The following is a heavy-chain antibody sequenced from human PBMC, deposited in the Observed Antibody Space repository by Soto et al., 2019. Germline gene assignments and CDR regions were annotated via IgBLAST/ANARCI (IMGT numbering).Heavy chain of an antibody. CDR2: IKQDGSEI. CDR3: ARAGYGVPFDY. CDR1: GFTFSNYW. D-gene: IGHD4-17*01. J-gene: IGHJ4*02. Sequence: PGGSLRLSCAASGFTFSNYWMNWVRQAPGKGLEWVANIKQDGSEIYYVASVKGRFTISRDNAKNSLYLQMNSLRAEDTALYYCARAGYGVPFDYWGQGTLVTVSS. V-gene: IGHV3-7*03.